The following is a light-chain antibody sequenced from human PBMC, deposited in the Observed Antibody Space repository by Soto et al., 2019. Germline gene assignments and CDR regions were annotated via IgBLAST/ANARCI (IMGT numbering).Light chain of an antibody. J-gene: IGKJ5*01. CDR1: QSISSW. V-gene: IGKV1-5*01. Sequence: IQMPQSPSTLSASVGGILTITCGASQSISSWLAWYQQRPGKAPKLLIYDDSSLESGVPYRFSGSGSGTELNLTISGLLPEDFAAYHCQKLYTLPFTCGQGTRLEIK. CDR3: QKLYTLPFT. CDR2: DDS.